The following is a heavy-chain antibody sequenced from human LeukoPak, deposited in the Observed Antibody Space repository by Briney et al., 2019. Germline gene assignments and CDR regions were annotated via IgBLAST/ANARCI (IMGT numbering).Heavy chain of an antibody. J-gene: IGHJ3*02. D-gene: IGHD3-22*01. CDR2: IRYGGSNK. V-gene: IGHV3-30*02. CDR1: GFTFSSYG. Sequence: GGSLRLSCAASGFTFSSYGMHWVRQAPGKGLEWVAFIRYGGSNKYYADSVKGRFTISRDNSKNTLYLQMNSLRAEDTAVYYCAKVPNYYDSSGYPGRGFGAFDIWGQGTMVTVSS. CDR3: AKVPNYYDSSGYPGRGFGAFDI.